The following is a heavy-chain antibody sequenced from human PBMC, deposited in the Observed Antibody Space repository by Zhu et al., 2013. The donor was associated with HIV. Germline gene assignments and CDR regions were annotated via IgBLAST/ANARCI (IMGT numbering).Heavy chain of an antibody. CDR1: GYTFTNYD. D-gene: IGHD3-10*01. J-gene: IGHJ4*02. CDR2: INPNSGNT. CDR3: ARSGFGEFGY. V-gene: IGHV1-8*01. Sequence: QVQLVQSGAEVKKPGASVKVSCKASGYTFTNYDINWVRQATGQGLEWMGWINPNSGNTGFAQKFQGRVTMTRSTSTSTVYMELSGLRFEDTAMYYCARSGFGEFGYWGREPWSSSLQ.